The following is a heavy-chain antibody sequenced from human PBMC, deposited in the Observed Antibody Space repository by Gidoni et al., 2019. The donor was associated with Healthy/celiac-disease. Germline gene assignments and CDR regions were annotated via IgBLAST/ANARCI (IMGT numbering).Heavy chain of an antibody. CDR2: IWYDGSNK. CDR3: ARDRLLWFGELDY. V-gene: IGHV3-33*01. Sequence: QVQLVESGGGVVQPGRSLRLSCAASGFTFSSYGMHWVRQAPGKGLEWVAVIWYDGSNKYYADSVKGRFTISRDKSKNTLYLQMNSLRAEDTAVYYCARDRLLWFGELDYWGQGTLVTVSS. D-gene: IGHD3-10*01. CDR1: GFTFSSYG. J-gene: IGHJ4*02.